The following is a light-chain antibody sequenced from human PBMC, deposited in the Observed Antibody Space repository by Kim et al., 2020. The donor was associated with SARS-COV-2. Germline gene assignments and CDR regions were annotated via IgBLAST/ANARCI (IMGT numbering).Light chain of an antibody. Sequence: SWSPGQSATLSGRASQSVSGYLAWYQQRPGQAPRLLIYDASNRAAGVPARFSGSGSGTDFTLTISSLAPEDFAIYYCQQRTNWPTFGQGTRLEIK. J-gene: IGKJ5*01. V-gene: IGKV3-11*01. CDR1: QSVSGY. CDR2: DAS. CDR3: QQRTNWPT.